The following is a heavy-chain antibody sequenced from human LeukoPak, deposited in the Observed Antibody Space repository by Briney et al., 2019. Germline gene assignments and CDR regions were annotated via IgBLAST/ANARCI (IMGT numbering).Heavy chain of an antibody. CDR3: ARSIDTIFYDY. V-gene: IGHV4-34*01. CDR1: GGSFSGYY. Sequence: SETLSLTCAVYGGSFSGYYWSWIRQPPGKGLEWIGEINHSGSTNYNPSLKSRVTISVDTSKNQFSLKLSSVTAADTAVYYCARSIDTIFYDYWGQGTLVTVSS. D-gene: IGHD3-9*01. CDR2: INHSGST. J-gene: IGHJ4*02.